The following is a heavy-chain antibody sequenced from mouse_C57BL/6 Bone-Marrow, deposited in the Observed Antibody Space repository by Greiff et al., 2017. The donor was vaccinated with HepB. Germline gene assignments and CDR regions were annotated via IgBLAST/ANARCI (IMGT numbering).Heavy chain of an antibody. Sequence: VQLQQSGAELVRPGASVTLSCKASGYTFTDYEMHWVKQTPVHGLEWIGAIDPETGGTAYNQKFKGKAILTADKSSSTAYMELRSLTSEDSAVYYCTDYSNYEDFDYWGRGTTLTVSS. CDR2: IDPETGGT. J-gene: IGHJ2*01. D-gene: IGHD2-5*01. CDR3: TDYSNYEDFDY. CDR1: GYTFTDYE. V-gene: IGHV1-15*01.